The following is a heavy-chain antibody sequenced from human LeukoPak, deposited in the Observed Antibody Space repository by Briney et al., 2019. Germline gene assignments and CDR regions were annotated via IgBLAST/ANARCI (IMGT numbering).Heavy chain of an antibody. V-gene: IGHV3-48*03. J-gene: IGHJ4*02. CDR2: ISSSGSTI. CDR3: ASGSGYCSSTSCVPPFDY. Sequence: HPGGSLRLSCAASGFTFSSYEMNWVRQAPGKGLEWVSYISSSGSTIYYADSVKGRFTISRDNAKNSLYLQMNSLRAEDTAVYYCASGSGYCSSTSCVPPFDYWGQGTLVTASS. CDR1: GFTFSSYE. D-gene: IGHD2-2*01.